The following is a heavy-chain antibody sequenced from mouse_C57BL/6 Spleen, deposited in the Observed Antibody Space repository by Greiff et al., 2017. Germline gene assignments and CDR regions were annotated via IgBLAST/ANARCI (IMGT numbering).Heavy chain of an antibody. Sequence: DVMLVESGGGLVKPGGSLKLSCAASGFTFSDYGMHWVRQAPEKGLEWVAYISSGSSTIYYADTVKGRFTISRDNAKNTLFLQMTRLRSEYTAMYYCAKNDGDYGGGYYAMDYWGQGTSVTVSS. V-gene: IGHV5-17*01. CDR3: AKNDGDYGGGYYAMDY. J-gene: IGHJ4*01. CDR2: ISSGSSTI. CDR1: GFTFSDYG. D-gene: IGHD2-3*01.